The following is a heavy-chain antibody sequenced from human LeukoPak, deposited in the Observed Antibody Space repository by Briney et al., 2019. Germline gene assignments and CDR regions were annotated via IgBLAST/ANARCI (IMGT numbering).Heavy chain of an antibody. CDR3: AREGFFGSGSYPPTGQDAFDI. J-gene: IGHJ3*02. CDR1: GGTFSSYA. D-gene: IGHD3-10*01. V-gene: IGHV1-69*13. Sequence: SVKVSCKASGGTFSSYAISWVRQAPGQGLEWMGGIIPIFGTTNYAQTFQGRVTITADESTSTAYMELSSLRSEDTAVYYCAREGFFGSGSYPPTGQDAFDIWGQGTMVTVSS. CDR2: IIPIFGTT.